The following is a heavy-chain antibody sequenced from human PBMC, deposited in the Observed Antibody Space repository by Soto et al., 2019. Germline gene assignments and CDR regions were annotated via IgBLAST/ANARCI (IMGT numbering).Heavy chain of an antibody. CDR2: ISDDGSNK. CDR3: AKDRRSSSHLNYYYGMDV. CDR1: GFTFSSYG. J-gene: IGHJ6*02. Sequence: QVQLVESGGGVVQPGRSLRLSCAASGFTFSSYGMHWVRQAPGKGLEWVAVISDDGSNKYYADSVKGRFTISRDNSKNTLYLQMNSLRAEDTAVYYCAKDRRSSSHLNYYYGMDVWGQGTTVTVSS. V-gene: IGHV3-30*18. D-gene: IGHD6-13*01.